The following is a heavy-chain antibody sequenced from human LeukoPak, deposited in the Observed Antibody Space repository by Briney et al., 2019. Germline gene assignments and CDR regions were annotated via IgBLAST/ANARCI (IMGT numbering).Heavy chain of an antibody. V-gene: IGHV3-7*01. Sequence: GGSLRLSCAASGFTFSSYWMSWARQAPGKGLEWVANIKQDGSEKYYVDSVKGRFTISRDNAKNSLYLQMNSLRAEDTAVYYCARESATVRTNAFDIWGQGTMITVSS. CDR3: ARESATVRTNAFDI. D-gene: IGHD6-25*01. CDR2: IKQDGSEK. J-gene: IGHJ3*02. CDR1: GFTFSSYW.